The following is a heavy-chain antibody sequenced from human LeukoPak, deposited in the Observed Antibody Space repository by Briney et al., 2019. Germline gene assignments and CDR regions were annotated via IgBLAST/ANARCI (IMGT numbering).Heavy chain of an antibody. CDR1: GYTFTGYY. D-gene: IGHD1-26*01. J-gene: IGHJ4*02. CDR2: INPNSGGT. CDR3: ARVETARVSLRRVGGHYDY. Sequence: GASVKVSCKASGYTFTGYYMHWVRQAPGQGLEWMGWINPNSGGTNYAQKFQGRVTMTRDTSISTAYMELSRLRSDDTAVYYCARVETARVSLRRVGGHYDYWGQGTLVTVSS. V-gene: IGHV1-2*02.